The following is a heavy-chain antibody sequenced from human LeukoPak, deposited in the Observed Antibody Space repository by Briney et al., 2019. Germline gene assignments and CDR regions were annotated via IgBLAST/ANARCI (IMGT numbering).Heavy chain of an antibody. CDR2: VNQDGSEI. CDR3: ARDRSQRGMDV. V-gene: IGHV3-7*03. CDR1: GFTFRAYW. J-gene: IGHJ6*02. Sequence: PGGSLRLSCGASGFTFRAYWMSWVRQAPGKGLEWVGNVNQDGSEIYYVDSVKGRFTISRDNAKNSLYLQMYSLRVEDTAVYYCARDRSQRGMDVWGQGTTVTVSS.